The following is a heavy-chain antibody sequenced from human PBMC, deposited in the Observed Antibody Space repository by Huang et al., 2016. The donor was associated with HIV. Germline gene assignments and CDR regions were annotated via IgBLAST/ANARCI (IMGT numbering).Heavy chain of an antibody. Sequence: QVQLVESGGGVVQPGRSLRLSCTASGFTFANHAMHWVRQAPGKGLEWVAVISYEGRNDFYADSVKGRFTISRDNSKNTLFLQLASLRADDTAVYYCARGPFDLYYYYMDVWGIGTTVTVSS. V-gene: IGHV3-30*04. CDR1: GFTFANHA. D-gene: IGHD3-9*01. CDR3: ARGPFDLYYYYMDV. CDR2: ISYEGRND. J-gene: IGHJ6*03.